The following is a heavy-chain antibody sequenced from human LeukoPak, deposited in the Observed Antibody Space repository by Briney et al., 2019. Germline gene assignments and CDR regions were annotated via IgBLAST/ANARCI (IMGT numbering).Heavy chain of an antibody. V-gene: IGHV1-2*02. Sequence: GASVKVSCKASGYTFTCYYMHWVGQAPGQGLEWMGWINPNSGGTNYAQKFQGRVTMTRDTSISTAYMELSRLRSDDTAVYYCASHYCSSTSCLQEPFDYWGQGTLVTVSS. J-gene: IGHJ4*02. CDR2: INPNSGGT. D-gene: IGHD2-2*01. CDR3: ASHYCSSTSCLQEPFDY. CDR1: GYTFTCYY.